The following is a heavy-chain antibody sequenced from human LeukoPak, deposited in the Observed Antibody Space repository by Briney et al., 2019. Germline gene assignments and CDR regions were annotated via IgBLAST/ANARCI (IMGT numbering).Heavy chain of an antibody. CDR1: GGSISTYY. J-gene: IGHJ4*02. CDR3: AKRGSNTWSDFDY. CDR2: IYYSGIT. V-gene: IGHV4-59*08. D-gene: IGHD6-13*01. Sequence: SETLXLTCTVSGGSISTYYWSWIRQPPGKGLEWIGYIYYSGITNYNPSLKSRATISVDTSKNQFSLKLSSVTAADTAVYYCAKRGSNTWSDFDYWGQGTLVTVSS.